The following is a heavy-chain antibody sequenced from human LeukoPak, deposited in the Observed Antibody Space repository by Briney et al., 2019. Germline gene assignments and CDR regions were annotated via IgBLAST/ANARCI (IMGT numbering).Heavy chain of an antibody. V-gene: IGHV3-15*01. J-gene: IGHJ4*02. Sequence: PGGSLRLSCAASGFTFGNAWMSWVRQAPGKGLEWVGRIKSKTDGGTTDYAAPVRGRFTISRDDSKNMVSLQMNSLKIEDTAVYYCTTGGWWEILFDYWGQGTLVTVSS. D-gene: IGHD1-26*01. CDR2: IKSKTDGGTT. CDR3: TTGGWWEILFDY. CDR1: GFTFGNAW.